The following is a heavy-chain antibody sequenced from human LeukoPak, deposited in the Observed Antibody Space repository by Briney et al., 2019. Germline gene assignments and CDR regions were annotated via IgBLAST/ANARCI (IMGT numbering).Heavy chain of an antibody. CDR1: GGSFSGYY. CDR3: ARLPSGYYSAGE. Sequence: PSETLSLTCAVYGGSFSGYYWSWIRQPPGKGLEWIGEINHSGSTNYNPSLKSRVTISVGTSKNQFSLKLSSVTAADTAVYYCARLPSGYYSAGEWGQGTLVTVSS. D-gene: IGHD3-22*01. J-gene: IGHJ4*02. V-gene: IGHV4-34*01. CDR2: INHSGST.